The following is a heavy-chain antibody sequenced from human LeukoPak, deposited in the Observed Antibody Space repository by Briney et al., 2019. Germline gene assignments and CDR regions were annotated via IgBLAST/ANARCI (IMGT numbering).Heavy chain of an antibody. CDR2: IYQSGST. J-gene: IGHJ4*02. D-gene: IGHD3-16*01. CDR1: GGSISSGGYS. Sequence: SETLSLTCAVSGGSISSGGYSWSWIRQPPGKGLEWIEYIYQSGSTYYNPSLKSRVTISVDRSKNQFSLKLSSVTAADTAVYHCVGSLRLIRYFDYWGQGTLVTVSS. V-gene: IGHV4-30-2*02. CDR3: VGSLRLIRYFDY.